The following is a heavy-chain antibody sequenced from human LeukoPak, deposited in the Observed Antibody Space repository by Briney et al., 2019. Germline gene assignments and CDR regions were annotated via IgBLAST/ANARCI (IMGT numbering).Heavy chain of an antibody. CDR3: ARAKADYSSAFDI. J-gene: IGHJ3*02. CDR1: EFTFPMYW. Sequence: GGSLRLSCAASEFTFPMYWMTWVRQAPGKGLEWVSSISSSSSYIYYADSVKGRFTISRDNAKNSLYLQMNSLRAEDTAVYYCARAKADYSSAFDIWGQGTMVTVSS. D-gene: IGHD3-16*01. CDR2: ISSSSSYI. V-gene: IGHV3-21*01.